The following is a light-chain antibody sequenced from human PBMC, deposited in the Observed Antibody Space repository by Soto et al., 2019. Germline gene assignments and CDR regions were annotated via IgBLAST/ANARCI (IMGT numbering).Light chain of an antibody. CDR3: QQYGSSVT. Sequence: EIVLTQSPGTRSLSPGERATLSCRASQSVSSSYLAWYQQKPGQAPRLLIYGASSRATGTPDRFSGSGSGTDFTLTISRLEPEDFAVYYCQQYGSSVTFGGGPKVEIK. J-gene: IGKJ4*01. CDR2: GAS. V-gene: IGKV3-20*01. CDR1: QSVSSSY.